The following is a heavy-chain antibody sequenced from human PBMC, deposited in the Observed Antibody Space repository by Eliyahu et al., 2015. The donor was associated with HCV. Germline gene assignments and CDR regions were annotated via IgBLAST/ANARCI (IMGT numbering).Heavy chain of an antibody. CDR3: ASRHCTDGVCHFDD. CDR1: GFSFSSYS. CDR2: ISTTSKAI. V-gene: IGHV3-21*01. J-gene: IGHJ4*02. D-gene: IGHD2-8*01. Sequence: EVQLVESGGGLVXPGGSLRXSXAASGFSFSSYSMNWVRQAPGKGLEWVSSISTTSKAIYYADSVKGRFTXSRDNAKNSLYLQMNSLRAEDTAVYYCASRHCTDGVCHFDDWGQGTLVTVSS.